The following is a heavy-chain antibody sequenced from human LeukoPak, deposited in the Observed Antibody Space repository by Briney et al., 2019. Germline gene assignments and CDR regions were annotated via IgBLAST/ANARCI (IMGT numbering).Heavy chain of an antibody. CDR2: IIPIFGTA. Sequence: EASVKVSCKASGGTFSSYAISWVRQAPGQGLEWMGGIIPIFGTANYAQKFQGRVTITADESTSTAYMELSSLRSEDTAVYYCARSGGWDIVVVPAAKGGYYFDYWGQGTLVTVSS. D-gene: IGHD2-2*01. CDR1: GGTFSSYA. J-gene: IGHJ4*02. CDR3: ARSGGWDIVVVPAAKGGYYFDY. V-gene: IGHV1-69*13.